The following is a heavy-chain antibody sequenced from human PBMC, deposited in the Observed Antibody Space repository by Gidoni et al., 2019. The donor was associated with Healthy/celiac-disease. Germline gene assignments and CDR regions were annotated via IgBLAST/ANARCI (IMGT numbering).Heavy chain of an antibody. Sequence: GFTFSSYGMHWVRQAPGKGLEWVAVISYDGSNKYYADSVKGRLTISRDNSKNTLYLQMNSLRAEDTAVYYCAKDPGPGYSSPDYWGQGTLVTVSS. CDR3: AKDPGPGYSSPDY. J-gene: IGHJ4*02. CDR2: ISYDGSNK. CDR1: GFTFSSYG. V-gene: IGHV3-30*18. D-gene: IGHD6-19*01.